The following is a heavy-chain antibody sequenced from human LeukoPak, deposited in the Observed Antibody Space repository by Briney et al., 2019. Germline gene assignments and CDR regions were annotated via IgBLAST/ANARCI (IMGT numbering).Heavy chain of an antibody. CDR2: ISGSGGST. V-gene: IGHV3-23*01. Sequence: PGGSLRLSCAASGFTFSSYAMSWVRQAPGKGLEWVSAISGSGGSTYYADSVKGRFTISRDNSKNTLYLQMNSLRAEDTAVYYCAKRATRGYSGYGHFDYWGQGTLVTVSS. J-gene: IGHJ4*02. CDR3: AKRATRGYSGYGHFDY. CDR1: GFTFSSYA. D-gene: IGHD5-12*01.